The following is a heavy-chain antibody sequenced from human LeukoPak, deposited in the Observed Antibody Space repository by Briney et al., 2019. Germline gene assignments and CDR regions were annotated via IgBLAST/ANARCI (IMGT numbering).Heavy chain of an antibody. Sequence: ASVKVSCKASGYSFIGYGFTWVRPAPGQGLEWMGWVCAYDGSTNYAQKIRGRVTMTTDASKNTVYMELRSLRFDDTAVYYCARGARDGMDVWGQGTTVTVSS. V-gene: IGHV1-18*01. J-gene: IGHJ6*02. CDR3: ARGARDGMDV. CDR1: GYSFIGYG. CDR2: VCAYDGST.